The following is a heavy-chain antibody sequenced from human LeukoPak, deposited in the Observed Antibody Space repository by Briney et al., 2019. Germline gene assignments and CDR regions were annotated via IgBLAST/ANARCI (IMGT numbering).Heavy chain of an antibody. D-gene: IGHD2-15*01. J-gene: IGHJ3*02. CDR1: GFTLSGYG. Sequence: GGSLRLSCAASGFTLSGYGVDWVRQAPGRGLEWVAFIRYDGTNKYYADSVKGRFTISRDNSKNTLYLQMNSLRAEDTAVYYCAKDRPRRGVVAATSDASDIWGQGTMVTVSS. V-gene: IGHV3-30*02. CDR3: AKDRPRRGVVAATSDASDI. CDR2: IRYDGTNK.